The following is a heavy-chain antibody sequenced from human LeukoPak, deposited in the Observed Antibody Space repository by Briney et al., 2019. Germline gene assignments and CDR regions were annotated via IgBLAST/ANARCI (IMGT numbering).Heavy chain of an antibody. V-gene: IGHV3-23*01. Sequence: GGSLRLSCAASGFTFSSYAMSWVRQAPGKGLEWVSAISGSGGSTYYADSVKGQFTISRDNSKNTLYLQMNSLRAEDTAVYYCARDSGFSGTQRGEYWGQGTLVTVSS. CDR1: GFTFSSYA. D-gene: IGHD3/OR15-3a*01. CDR3: ARDSGFSGTQRGEY. J-gene: IGHJ4*02. CDR2: ISGSGGST.